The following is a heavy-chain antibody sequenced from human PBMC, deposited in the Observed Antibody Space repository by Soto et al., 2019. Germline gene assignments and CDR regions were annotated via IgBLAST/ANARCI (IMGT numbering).Heavy chain of an antibody. V-gene: IGHV5-51*01. CDR1: GYSFTNYW. J-gene: IGHJ4*02. CDR3: ARHPPTPYGSGSYNFDY. D-gene: IGHD3-10*01. CDR2: IYPGDSHT. Sequence: EVQLVQSGAEVKKPGESLKISCKGSGYSFTNYWIGWVRQMPGKGLEWMGIIYPGDSHTRYSPSFQGQVTISADKSISXXHLQWSSLKASDTAMYYCARHPPTPYGSGSYNFDYWGQGTLVTVSS.